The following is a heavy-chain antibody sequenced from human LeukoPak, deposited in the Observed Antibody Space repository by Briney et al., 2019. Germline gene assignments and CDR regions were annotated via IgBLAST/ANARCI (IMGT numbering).Heavy chain of an antibody. CDR3: ARISHYYDSSGYYSGDY. CDR2: IYYSGST. J-gene: IGHJ4*02. V-gene: IGHV4-39*01. D-gene: IGHD3-22*01. Sequence: SETLSLTCTVSGGSISSSSYYWGWIRQPPGKGLEWIGSIYYSGSTYYNPSLKSRVTISVHTSKNQFSLKLSSVTAADTAVYYCARISHYYDSSGYYSGDYWGQGTLVTVSS. CDR1: GGSISSSSYY.